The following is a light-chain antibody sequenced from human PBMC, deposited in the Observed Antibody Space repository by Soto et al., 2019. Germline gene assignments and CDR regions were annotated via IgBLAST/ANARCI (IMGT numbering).Light chain of an antibody. CDR1: SSDVGGYNY. J-gene: IGLJ2*01. V-gene: IGLV2-14*01. CDR2: EVS. CDR3: SSYTSSSTPVV. Sequence: QSVLTQPASVSGSPGQSITISCTGTSSDVGGYNYVSWYQQHPGKAPKLMIYEVSNRPSGVSNRFSGSKSGNTASLTISGLQAEDEADYYCSSYTSSSTPVVIGGGTKLTVL.